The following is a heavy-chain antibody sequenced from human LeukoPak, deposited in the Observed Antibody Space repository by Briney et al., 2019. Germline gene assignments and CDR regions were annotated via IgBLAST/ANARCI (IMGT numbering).Heavy chain of an antibody. CDR2: ITTTGRTI. Sequence: GESLRLSCVASGFTFSSTTFNWVRQAPGKGLEWLSYITTTGRTISYADSVKGRFTMSRDNAKNSLYLQLSSLRAEDTAMYYCARDRDRYFDHWGQGTLVTVSS. V-gene: IGHV3-48*01. CDR3: ARDRDRYFDH. CDR1: GFTFSSTT. D-gene: IGHD5-24*01. J-gene: IGHJ4*02.